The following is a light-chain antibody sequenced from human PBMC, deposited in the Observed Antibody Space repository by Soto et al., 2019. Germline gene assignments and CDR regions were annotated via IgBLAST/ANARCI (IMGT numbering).Light chain of an antibody. J-gene: IGKJ4*01. CDR2: GAS. CDR1: QGISTN. V-gene: IGKV3-15*01. Sequence: EIVMTQSPATLSVSLGERATFSCRASQGISTNLAWYQQKPGQAPRLLIYGASTRATHIPDRFSGSGSETEFTLSVSSLQSEDFAIYYCQQYYDWPLVTFGGGTRVEI. CDR3: QQYYDWPLVT.